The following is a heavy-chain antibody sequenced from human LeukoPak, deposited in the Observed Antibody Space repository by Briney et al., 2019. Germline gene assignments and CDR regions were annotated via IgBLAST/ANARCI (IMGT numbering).Heavy chain of an antibody. J-gene: IGHJ4*02. CDR3: ARGKSRGSHIDY. V-gene: IGHV4-38-2*02. Sequence: SETLSLTCTVSGYSISSGYYWGWIRQPPGKGLEWIGSMYQSGSTYYNPSLESRVTISVDTSKNQFSLKLRSVTAADTAVYYCARGKSRGSHIDYWGQGTLVTVSS. CDR1: GYSISSGYY. CDR2: MYQSGST. D-gene: IGHD1-26*01.